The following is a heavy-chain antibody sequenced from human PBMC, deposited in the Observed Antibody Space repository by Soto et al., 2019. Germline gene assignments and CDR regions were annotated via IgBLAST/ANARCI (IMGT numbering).Heavy chain of an antibody. J-gene: IGHJ3*01. V-gene: IGHV2-5*01. CDR3: ALRPRYYSNNRGQKAGAIDV. D-gene: IGHD3-22*01. CDR2: IYWNEDK. CDR1: GFSLNTGGMG. Sequence: QITLKESGPTLVKPTQTLTLTCTFSGFSLNTGGMGVGWVRQPPGRALEWLALIYWNEDKRISPSLKTRLTSSKDTSITQVVLTLTNLWPVDTASYYGALRPRYYSNNRGQKAGAIDVWVQGTLVTVSS.